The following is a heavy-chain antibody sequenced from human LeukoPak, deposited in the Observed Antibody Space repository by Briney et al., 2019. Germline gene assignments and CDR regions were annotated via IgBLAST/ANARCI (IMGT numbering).Heavy chain of an antibody. J-gene: IGHJ4*02. V-gene: IGHV4-59*01. Sequence: PSETLSLTCTVSGGSISSYYWSWIRQPPGKGLGWIGYIYYSGSAKYNPSLKSRVTISVDTSKNQFSLKLSSVTAADTAVYYCARSYGSGNYFDYWGWGILVIVS. CDR2: IYYSGSA. CDR3: ARSYGSGNYFDY. D-gene: IGHD3-10*01. CDR1: GGSISSYY.